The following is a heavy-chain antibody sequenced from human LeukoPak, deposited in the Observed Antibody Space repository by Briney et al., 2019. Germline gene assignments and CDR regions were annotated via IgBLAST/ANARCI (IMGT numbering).Heavy chain of an antibody. CDR3: ARERDGLAAAVPFDY. CDR2: INPNSGGT. CDR1: GYTFTGYY. Sequence: GASVKVSCKASGYTFTGYYMHWVRQAPGQGLEWVGWINPNSGGTNYAQKFQGRVTMTRDTSISTAYMELSRLRSDDTAVYYCARERDGLAAAVPFDYWGQGTLVTVSS. V-gene: IGHV1-2*02. D-gene: IGHD6-13*01. J-gene: IGHJ4*02.